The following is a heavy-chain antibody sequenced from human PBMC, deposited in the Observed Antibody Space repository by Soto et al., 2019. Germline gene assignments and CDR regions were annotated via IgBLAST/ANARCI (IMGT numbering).Heavy chain of an antibody. CDR3: AKQTGYSSGWYSVLEYYFDY. Sequence: LRLSCAASGFTFSSYGMHWVRQAPGKGLEWVAVISYDGSNKYYADSVKGRFTISRDNSKNTLYLQMNSLRAEDTAVYYCAKQTGYSSGWYSVLEYYFDYWGQGTLVTVSS. V-gene: IGHV3-30*18. D-gene: IGHD6-19*01. CDR1: GFTFSSYG. CDR2: ISYDGSNK. J-gene: IGHJ4*02.